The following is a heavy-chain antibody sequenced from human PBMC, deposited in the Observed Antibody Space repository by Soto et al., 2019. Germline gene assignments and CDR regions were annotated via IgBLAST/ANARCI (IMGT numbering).Heavy chain of an antibody. CDR2: ITGTGGNT. CDR3: ARIRGYWYGLDV. J-gene: IGHJ6*02. CDR1: GFPLSTYG. V-gene: IGHV3-23*01. Sequence: EVQLLESGGGLVQPGGSLRLSCAASGFPLSTYGMTWVRQAPGKGLEWVSAITGTGGNTYYVDSVKGRFTSSRDNSKNILYLQVNSLSVEDTAVYYCARIRGYWYGLDVWGQGTTVTVSS.